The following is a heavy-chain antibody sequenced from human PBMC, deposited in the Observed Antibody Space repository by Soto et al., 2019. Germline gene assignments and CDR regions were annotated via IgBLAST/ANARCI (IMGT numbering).Heavy chain of an antibody. D-gene: IGHD5-12*01. CDR2: LNGGTGQT. Sequence: ASVKVSCKASGYTFSTYGMHWVRQAPGQSLEWMGWLNGGTGQTRYSQRFQDRVIITRDTSASTGYMELSSLRSEDTAVYYCARSAVWETVATISGYYYYYGMDVWGQGTTVTVSS. J-gene: IGHJ6*02. CDR1: GYTFSTYG. CDR3: ARSAVWETVATISGYYYYYGMDV. V-gene: IGHV1-3*01.